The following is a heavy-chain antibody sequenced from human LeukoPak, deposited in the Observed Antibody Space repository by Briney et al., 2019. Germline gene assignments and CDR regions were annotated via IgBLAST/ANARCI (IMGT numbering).Heavy chain of an antibody. CDR2: INPNGGST. J-gene: IGHJ4*02. CDR1: GYTFTSNY. D-gene: IGHD1-26*01. V-gene: IGHV1-46*01. Sequence: ASVKVSCKASGYTFTSNYIHWVRQAPGQGLEWMGIINPNGGSTNYAQKFQGRVTMTRDTSTSTVYMELSSLRSEDTAVYYCVRDWVVGVAKYYFDYWGQGTLVTVSS. CDR3: VRDWVVGVAKYYFDY.